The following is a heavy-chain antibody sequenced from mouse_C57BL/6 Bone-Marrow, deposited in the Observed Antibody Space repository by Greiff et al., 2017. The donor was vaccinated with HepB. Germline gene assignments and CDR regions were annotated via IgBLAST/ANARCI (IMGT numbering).Heavy chain of an antibody. CDR1: GYTFTSYW. V-gene: IGHV1-61*01. J-gene: IGHJ1*03. CDR3: ARWITTVVDWYFDV. D-gene: IGHD1-1*01. CDR2: IYPSDSET. Sequence: VQLQQPGAELVRPGSSVKLSCKASGYTFTSYWIDWVKQRPGQGLEWIGNIYPSDSETHYNQKFKDKATLTVDKSSSTAYMQLSSLTSEDSAVYYCARWITTVVDWYFDVWGTGTTVTVSS.